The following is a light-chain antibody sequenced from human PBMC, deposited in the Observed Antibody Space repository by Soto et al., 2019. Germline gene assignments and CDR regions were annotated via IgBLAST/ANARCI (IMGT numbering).Light chain of an antibody. V-gene: IGKV1-5*01. CDR1: QRISRR. CDR2: DAP. Sequence: DIQMTQSPSTLSASVGDRVTITCRASQRISRRLARYQQKPWKAPKLLIYDAPSLESGVPSRFSGSGSGTEFTLTISSLQPDDFATYYCQQYNSYWTFGQGTKVELK. J-gene: IGKJ1*01. CDR3: QQYNSYWT.